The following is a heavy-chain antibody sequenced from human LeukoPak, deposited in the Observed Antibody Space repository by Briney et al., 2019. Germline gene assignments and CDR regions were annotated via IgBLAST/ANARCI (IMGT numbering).Heavy chain of an antibody. J-gene: IGHJ4*02. CDR3: AKAGSEIKYGDHLGDY. Sequence: PGGSLRLSCAASGFTFSSYAMSWVRQAPGKGLEWVSAISGSGGSTYYADSVKGRFTISRDNSKNTLYLQMNSLRAEDTAVYYCAKAGSEIKYGDHLGDYWGQGTLVTVSS. D-gene: IGHD4-17*01. CDR1: GFTFSSYA. V-gene: IGHV3-23*01. CDR2: ISGSGGST.